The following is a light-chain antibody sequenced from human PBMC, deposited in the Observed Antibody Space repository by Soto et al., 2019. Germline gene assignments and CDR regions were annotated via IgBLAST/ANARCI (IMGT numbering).Light chain of an antibody. CDR1: QSVSSSY. CDR2: GAS. V-gene: IGKV3-20*01. Sequence: EIVLTQSPGTLSLSPGERATLSCRASQSVSSSYLAWYQQKPGQAPRLLIYGASSRATGIPDRFSGSGSGTDFTLSISGLEPEDFAVYYCQQYGSSPLVTFGPGTKVDIK. CDR3: QQYGSSPLVT. J-gene: IGKJ3*01.